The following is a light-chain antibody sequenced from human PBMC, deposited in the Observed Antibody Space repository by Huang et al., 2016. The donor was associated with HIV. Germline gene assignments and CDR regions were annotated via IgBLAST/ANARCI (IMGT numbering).Light chain of an antibody. J-gene: IGKJ4*01. CDR3: QQYYNTTLS. Sequence: DIQMTQSPSSLSASVGDRVTITCRASRGISNSLAWGQQQPGKAPKLLLYAASRLQGGVPSRFSGSGSRTDYTLTISSLQPEDSATYYCQQYYNTTLSFGGGTKVEIK. CDR1: RGISNS. CDR2: AAS. V-gene: IGKV1-NL1*01.